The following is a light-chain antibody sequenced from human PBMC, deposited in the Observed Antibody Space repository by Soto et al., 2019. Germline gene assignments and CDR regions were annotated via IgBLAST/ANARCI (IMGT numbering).Light chain of an antibody. V-gene: IGLV2-14*03. CDR3: SSYSSISTSVL. CDR2: DVT. J-gene: IGLJ3*02. CDR1: TSDIGGHDY. Sequence: QSALTQPASVSGSPGQSLTIYCTGTTSDIGGHDYVSWYQQHPGKAPKVLIYDVTNRPSGISHRFSGSKSGNTASLIISGLQAEDEADYYCSSYSSISTSVLFGAGTNVTVL.